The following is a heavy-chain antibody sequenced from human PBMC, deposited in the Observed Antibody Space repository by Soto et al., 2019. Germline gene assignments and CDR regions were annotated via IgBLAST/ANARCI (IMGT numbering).Heavy chain of an antibody. CDR3: ARGVRGWLRSGYYYMEV. V-gene: IGHV3-7*01. D-gene: IGHD5-12*01. CDR2: IKQDGSEK. Sequence: GGSLRLSCAASGFTFSSYWMSWVRQAPGKGLEWVANIKQDGSEKYYVDSVKGRFTTSRDNAKNSLYLQMNSLRAEDTAVYYCARGVRGWLRSGYYYMEVWGKGTTVTVSS. CDR1: GFTFSSYW. J-gene: IGHJ6*03.